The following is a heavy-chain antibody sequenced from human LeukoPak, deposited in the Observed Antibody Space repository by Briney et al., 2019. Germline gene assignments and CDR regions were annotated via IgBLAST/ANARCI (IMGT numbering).Heavy chain of an antibody. CDR3: ANSRLERLPYWFDP. Sequence: SQTLSLTCAISGDSVSSNSATWNWIRQSPSRGLEWLGRTYYRSKWYNDYAESVKSRITINPDTSKNQFFLQLNSVTPEDTAVYYCANSRLERLPYWFDPWGQGTLVTVSS. D-gene: IGHD1-1*01. V-gene: IGHV6-1*01. CDR2: TYYRSKWYN. J-gene: IGHJ5*02. CDR1: GDSVSSNSAT.